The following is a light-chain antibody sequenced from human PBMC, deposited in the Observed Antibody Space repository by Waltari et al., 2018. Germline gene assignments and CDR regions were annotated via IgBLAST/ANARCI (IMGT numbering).Light chain of an antibody. Sequence: QSALTQPPSASGSPGQSVTISCTGTSSDVGFYNYVSWYQQPPGKAPKLMIYEVNTRPSGVPDRFSGSKSGNTASLTVSGLQAEDEGDCYCSSYAGSNKLVFGGGTKLTVL. CDR1: SSDVGFYNY. CDR2: EVN. V-gene: IGLV2-8*01. J-gene: IGLJ2*01. CDR3: SSYAGSNKLV.